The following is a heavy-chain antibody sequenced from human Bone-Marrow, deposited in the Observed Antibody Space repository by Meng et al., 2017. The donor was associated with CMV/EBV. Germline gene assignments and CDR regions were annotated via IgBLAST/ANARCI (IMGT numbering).Heavy chain of an antibody. J-gene: IGHJ4*02. CDR3: AHTPITMVRGVD. CDR1: GFSLSTSGVG. D-gene: IGHD3-10*01. Sequence: QNLSQSPGPTPCKPPQTLTRICPFSGFSLSTSGVGVGWIRQPPGKALDWLALIYWDDDKRYSPSLKSRLTITKDTSKNQVVLTMTNMDPLDTATYYCAHTPITMVRGVDWGQGTLVTVSS. CDR2: IYWDDDK. V-gene: IGHV2-5*02.